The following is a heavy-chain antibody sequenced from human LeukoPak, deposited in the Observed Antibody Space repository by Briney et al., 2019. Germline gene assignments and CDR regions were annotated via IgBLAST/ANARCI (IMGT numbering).Heavy chain of an antibody. CDR3: ARDSSGYYIRPIGY. D-gene: IGHD3-22*01. V-gene: IGHV1-18*01. CDR1: GYTFTSCG. J-gene: IGHJ4*02. CDR2: ISAYNGNT. Sequence: ASVKVSCKASGYTFTSCGISWVRQAPGQGLEWMGWISAYNGNTNYAQKLQGRVIMTTDTSTSTAYMELRSLRSDDTAVYYCARDSSGYYIRPIGYWGQGTLVTVSS.